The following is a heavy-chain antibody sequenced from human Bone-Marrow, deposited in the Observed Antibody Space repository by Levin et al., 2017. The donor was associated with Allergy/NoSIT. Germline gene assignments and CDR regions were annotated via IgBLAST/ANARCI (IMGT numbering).Heavy chain of an antibody. Sequence: SETLSLTCTVSGVSISSYYWNWIRQPPGKGLEWIGYIHYSGSTNSHPSLKSRVTISVDTSKNQFSLNLRSVTAADAAVYYCARESDDAFDIWGPGTMVAVSS. CDR2: IHYSGST. CDR1: GVSISSYY. CDR3: ARESDDAFDI. J-gene: IGHJ3*02. V-gene: IGHV4-59*01.